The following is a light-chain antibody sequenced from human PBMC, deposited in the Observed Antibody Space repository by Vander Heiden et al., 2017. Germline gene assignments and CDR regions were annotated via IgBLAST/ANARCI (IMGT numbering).Light chain of an antibody. J-gene: IGKJ2*03. CDR2: GAS. Sequence: GTLSLSPGERATLSCRASRSVSSNYLAWHQQKPGQAPRLLIYGASSRATGIPDRFSGSGSGTDFTLTISRLEPEDFAVYYCQQECSSGPSFGQGTKLEIK. CDR1: RSVSSNY. V-gene: IGKV3-20*01. CDR3: QQECSSGPS.